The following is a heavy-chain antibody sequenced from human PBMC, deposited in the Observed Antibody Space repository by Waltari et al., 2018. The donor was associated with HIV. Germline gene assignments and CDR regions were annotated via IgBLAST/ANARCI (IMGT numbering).Heavy chain of an antibody. J-gene: IGHJ1*01. Sequence: EVQLVESGGGLVKPGGSLRLSCAASGFAFSNAWMSWVRQAPGKGLEWVGRIKSKTDGETTDYAAPVKGRFTSSRDDSKNTLYLQMNSLKTEDTAVYYCTIRTIFGALQHWGQGTLVTVSS. CDR2: IKSKTDGETT. CDR1: GFAFSNAW. D-gene: IGHD3-3*01. V-gene: IGHV3-15*01. CDR3: TIRTIFGALQH.